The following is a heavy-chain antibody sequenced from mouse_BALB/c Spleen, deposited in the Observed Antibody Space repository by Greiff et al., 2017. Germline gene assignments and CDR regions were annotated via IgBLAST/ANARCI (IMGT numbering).Heavy chain of an antibody. CDR3: ARGLYYFDY. V-gene: IGHV5-6-5*01. D-gene: IGHD1-1*01. CDR2: ISSGGST. J-gene: IGHJ2*01. Sequence: EVQLVESGGGLVKPGGSLKLSCAASGFTFSSYAMSWVRQTPEKRLEWVASISSGGSTYYPDSVKGRFTISRDNARNILYLQMSSLRSEDTAMYYCARGLYYFDYWGQGTTLTVSS. CDR1: GFTFSSYA.